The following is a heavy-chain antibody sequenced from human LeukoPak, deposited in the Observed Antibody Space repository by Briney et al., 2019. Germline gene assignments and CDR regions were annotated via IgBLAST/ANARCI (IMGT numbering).Heavy chain of an antibody. V-gene: IGHV4-59*01. CDR2: GFNSGNT. Sequence: TSETLSLTCTVSGVSITTFYWRWIRQPPGQGLEWVGFGFNSGNTNYNPPLKSRVTISVDTSKRLSALKLPAVTAADTAMYYCAGGPNYHYVDFWGLGTLVTVSS. CDR3: AGGPNYHYVDF. D-gene: IGHD1-7*01. J-gene: IGHJ4*02. CDR1: GVSITTFY.